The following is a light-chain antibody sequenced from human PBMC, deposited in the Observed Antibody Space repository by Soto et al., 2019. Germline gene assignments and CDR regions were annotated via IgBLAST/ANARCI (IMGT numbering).Light chain of an antibody. CDR2: YAS. V-gene: IGKV3-11*01. CDR3: QRRSNWPQA. Sequence: EVVLTQSPATLSLSPGERATLSCRASQSVSSYLAWYQQKPGQAPRRLIYYASNRATGIPARFSGSGSGTDFTLTISSLEPEDFAVYYCQRRSNWPQAFGQGTRLEIK. J-gene: IGKJ5*01. CDR1: QSVSSY.